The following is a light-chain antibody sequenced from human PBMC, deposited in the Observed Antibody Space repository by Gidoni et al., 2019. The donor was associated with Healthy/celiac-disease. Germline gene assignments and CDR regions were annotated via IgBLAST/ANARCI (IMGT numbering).Light chain of an antibody. V-gene: IGLV3-1*01. J-gene: IGLJ2*01. CDR1: KLGDKY. CDR3: LAWDSSTACVV. CDR2: QDS. Sequence: SYELTQPPSVSVSPGQPASITCSGDKLGDKYACWYQQKPGQSPVLVIYQDSKRPSGIPERFSGSNSGNTATLTISGTQAMDEADYYCLAWDSSTACVVFGGGTKLTVL.